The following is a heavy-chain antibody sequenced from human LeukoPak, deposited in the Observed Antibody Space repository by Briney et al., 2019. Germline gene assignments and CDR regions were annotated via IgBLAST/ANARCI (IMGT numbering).Heavy chain of an antibody. J-gene: IGHJ6*02. CDR3: ARERYCSSTSCFDYGMDV. Sequence: GSSVKVSCKASGGTFSSYAISWVRQAPGRGLEWMGGIIPIFGTANYAQKFQGRVTITADESTSTAYMELSSLRSEDTAVYYCARERYCSSTSCFDYGMDVWGQGTTVTVSS. D-gene: IGHD2-2*01. CDR1: GGTFSSYA. V-gene: IGHV1-69*01. CDR2: IIPIFGTA.